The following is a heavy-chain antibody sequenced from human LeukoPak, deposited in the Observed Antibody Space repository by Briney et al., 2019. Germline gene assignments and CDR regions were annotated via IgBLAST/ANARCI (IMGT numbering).Heavy chain of an antibody. CDR3: ARERRFWSGDDAFDI. D-gene: IGHD3-3*01. CDR1: GGSISSYY. V-gene: IGHV3-74*01. Sequence: ETLSLTCTVSGGSISSYYWSWIRQPPGKGLVWVSRINIDGSSTRYADSVKGRFTISRDNAKNTLYLQMNRLRAEDTAVYYCARERRFWSGDDAFDIRGQGTMVTVSS. J-gene: IGHJ3*02. CDR2: INIDGSST.